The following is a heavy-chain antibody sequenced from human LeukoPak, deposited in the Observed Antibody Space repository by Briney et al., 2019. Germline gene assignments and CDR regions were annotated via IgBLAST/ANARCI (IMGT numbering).Heavy chain of an antibody. V-gene: IGHV3-74*01. J-gene: IGHJ4*02. CDR1: GFDFSSNW. Sequence: GGSLKLSCAASGFDFSSNWMHWVRHAPGQGLVWVSRIKGDGISTNYADSVKGRFTISRDIAKNTLYLQMNSLRAEDTGVYYCAKDHYWSIDYWGRGTLVTVSS. D-gene: IGHD3-3*01. CDR2: IKGDGIST. CDR3: AKDHYWSIDY.